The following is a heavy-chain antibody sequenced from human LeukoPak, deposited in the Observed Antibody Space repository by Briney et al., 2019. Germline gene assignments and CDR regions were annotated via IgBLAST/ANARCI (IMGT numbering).Heavy chain of an antibody. D-gene: IGHD3-10*01. J-gene: IGHJ4*02. CDR2: SSTTTSTL. CDR1: GFTLSSYS. CDR3: ARQIIHRGFDY. V-gene: IGHV3-48*02. Sequence: RGSLRLSCEASGFTLSSYSMNWVRQAPGKGLEWVALSSTTTSTLYYADSVKGRFTISRDNAKNSLYLQMISLRDEDTAIYYCARQIIHRGFDYWGQGALVTVSS.